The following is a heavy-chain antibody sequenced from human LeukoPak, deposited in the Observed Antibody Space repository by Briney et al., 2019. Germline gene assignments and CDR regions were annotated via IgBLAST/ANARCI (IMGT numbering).Heavy chain of an antibody. CDR3: ARDGSDYYDSSGYYPNWFDP. D-gene: IGHD3-22*01. J-gene: IGHJ5*02. CDR1: GYTFTGYY. V-gene: IGHV1-2*02. CDR2: INPNSGGT. Sequence: ASVKASCKASGYTFTGYYMHWVRQAPGQGLEWMGWINPNSGGTNYAQKFQGRVTMTRDTSISTAYMELSRLRSDDTAVYYCARDGSDYYDSSGYYPNWFDPWGQGTLVTVSS.